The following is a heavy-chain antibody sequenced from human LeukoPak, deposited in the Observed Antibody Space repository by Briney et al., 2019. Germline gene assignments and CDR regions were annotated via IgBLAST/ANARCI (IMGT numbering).Heavy chain of an antibody. V-gene: IGHV3-23*01. Sequence: QSGGSLRLSCTASGFTFSSYSMSWVRQAPGKGLEWVSAISGSGGSTYYADSVNRLFTISSDNSKNTPYLQMNSLRADDTAVYYCAHLPSSGTGIVDYWGQGTLVTVSS. CDR1: GFTFSSYS. CDR3: AHLPSSGTGIVDY. D-gene: IGHD3-10*01. J-gene: IGHJ4*02. CDR2: ISGSGGST.